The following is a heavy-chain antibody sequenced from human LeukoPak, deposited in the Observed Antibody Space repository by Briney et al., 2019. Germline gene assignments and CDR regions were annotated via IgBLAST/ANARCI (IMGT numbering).Heavy chain of an antibody. D-gene: IGHD2-8*01. Sequence: ASVKVSCKASGYTFTSYGISWVRQAPGQGLEWMGITYPGGGSTSYAQKFQGRVTMTRDMSTSTVYMELSSLRSEDTAVYYCARDNDFDYWGQGTLVTVSS. CDR3: ARDNDFDY. CDR1: GYTFTSYG. V-gene: IGHV1-46*01. CDR2: TYPGGGST. J-gene: IGHJ4*02.